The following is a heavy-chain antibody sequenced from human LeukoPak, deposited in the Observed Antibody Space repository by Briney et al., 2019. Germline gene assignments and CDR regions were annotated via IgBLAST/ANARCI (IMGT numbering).Heavy chain of an antibody. D-gene: IGHD4-17*01. Sequence: GGSLRLSCAASGFTFSSYAMSWVRQAPGKGLEWVSYISSSGSTIYYADSVKGRFTISRDNAKNSLYLQMNSLRAEDTAVYYCARGDYGDPRWYFDLWGRGTLVTVSS. J-gene: IGHJ2*01. CDR3: ARGDYGDPRWYFDL. CDR1: GFTFSSYA. CDR2: ISSSGSTI. V-gene: IGHV3-48*03.